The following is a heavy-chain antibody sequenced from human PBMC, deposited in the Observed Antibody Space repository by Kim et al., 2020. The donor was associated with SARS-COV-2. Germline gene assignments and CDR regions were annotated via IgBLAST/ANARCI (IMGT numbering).Heavy chain of an antibody. CDR3: ARGGYDYSWGSYLPDYYYYYMDV. J-gene: IGHJ6*03. CDR1: GGSISSYY. CDR2: IYYSGST. V-gene: IGHV4-59*01. Sequence: SETLSLTCTVSGGSISSYYWSWIRQPPGKGLEWIGYIYYSGSTNYNPSLKSRVTISVDTSKNQFSLKLSSVTAAATAVYYCARGGYDYSWGSYLPDYYYYYMDVWGQGTTVTVSS. D-gene: IGHD3-16*02.